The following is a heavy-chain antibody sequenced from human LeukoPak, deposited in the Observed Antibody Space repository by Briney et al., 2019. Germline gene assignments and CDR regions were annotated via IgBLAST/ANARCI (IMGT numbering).Heavy chain of an antibody. Sequence: SETLSLTCGVFGVSINDYYWSWIRQSPGKGLEWIGEISHTEGTRYNPSLESRVTMSVGTSENQLSLKLIFVTAADTAVYHCARIRCGHSGSVCYNHWGLGTLVTVSS. CDR1: GVSINDYY. V-gene: IGHV4-34*01. CDR2: ISHTEGT. D-gene: IGHD3-9*01. J-gene: IGHJ4*02. CDR3: ARIRCGHSGSVCYNH.